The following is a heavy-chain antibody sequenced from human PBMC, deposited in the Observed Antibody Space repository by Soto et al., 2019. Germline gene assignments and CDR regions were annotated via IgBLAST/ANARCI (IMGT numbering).Heavy chain of an antibody. J-gene: IGHJ4*02. D-gene: IGHD6-19*01. CDR2: SSPRGDTI. Sequence: SGGSLRLSCVASGFSLANYPMNWVRQTPGKGLEWISYSSPRGDTIYYADSVEGRFTISRDNARNSLSLHMSSLRDEDSALYYCAKGPNTNVGWPYYFESWGQGVPVTVYS. V-gene: IGHV3-48*02. CDR3: AKGPNTNVGWPYYFES. CDR1: GFSLANYP.